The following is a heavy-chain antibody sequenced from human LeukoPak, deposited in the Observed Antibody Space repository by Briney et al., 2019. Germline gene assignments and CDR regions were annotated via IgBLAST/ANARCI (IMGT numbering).Heavy chain of an antibody. D-gene: IGHD6-19*01. CDR3: GGGARVYSSGWYGSRIDY. CDR1: GFTFSSYD. V-gene: IGHV3-48*01. J-gene: IGHJ4*02. CDR2: ISSSSSTI. Sequence: PGGSLRLSCAASGFTFSSYDMYWVRQAPGKGLEWVSYISSSSSTIYYADSVKGRFTISRDNAKTSLYLQMNSLRAADQAVYYCGGGARVYSSGWYGSRIDYWGQGTLVTVS.